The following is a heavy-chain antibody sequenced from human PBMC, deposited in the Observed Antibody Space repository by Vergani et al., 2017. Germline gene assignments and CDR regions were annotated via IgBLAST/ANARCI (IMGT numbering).Heavy chain of an antibody. J-gene: IGHJ4*02. CDR1: GFTFSSYA. CDR2: ISYDGSNK. D-gene: IGHD3-22*01. CDR3: ARVEGSYYYDSRCYYSY. V-gene: IGHV3-30*01. Sequence: QVQLVESGGGVVQPGRSLRLSCAASGFTFSSYAMHWVRQAPGKGLEWVAVISYDGSNKYYADSVKGRFTISRDNSKNTLYLQMNSLRAEDTAVYYCARVEGSYYYDSRCYYSYWGQGTLVTVSS.